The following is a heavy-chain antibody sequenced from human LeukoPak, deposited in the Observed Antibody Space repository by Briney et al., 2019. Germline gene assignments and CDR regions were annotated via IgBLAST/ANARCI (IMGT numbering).Heavy chain of an antibody. D-gene: IGHD3-10*01. V-gene: IGHV3-49*04. CDR3: TRRVSTMVRGVIHTRYFDY. CDR1: GFTFGDYA. J-gene: IGHJ4*02. Sequence: GGSLRLSCTASGFTFGDYAMSWVRQAPGKGLEGVGFIRSKAYGGTTEYAASVKGRFTISRDDSKSIAYLQMNSLKTEDTAVYYCTRRVSTMVRGVIHTRYFDYWGQGTLVTVSS. CDR2: IRSKAYGGTT.